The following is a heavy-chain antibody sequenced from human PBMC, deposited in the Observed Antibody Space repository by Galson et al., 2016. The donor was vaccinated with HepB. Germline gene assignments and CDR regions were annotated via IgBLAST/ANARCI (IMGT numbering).Heavy chain of an antibody. J-gene: IGHJ4*02. CDR2: ISNAGGTT. CDR3: EKPRGKQYGEDYGLDY. V-gene: IGHV3-23*01. Sequence: SLRLSCAASGFDFSSHAMHWVRQAPGKGLEWVSAISNAGGTTYYADFVKGRFSVSRDSSKNTLFLQLNSLRGEDTAIYYCEKPRGKQYGEDYGLDYWGQGTAVTVSS. D-gene: IGHD4-17*01. CDR1: GFDFSSHA.